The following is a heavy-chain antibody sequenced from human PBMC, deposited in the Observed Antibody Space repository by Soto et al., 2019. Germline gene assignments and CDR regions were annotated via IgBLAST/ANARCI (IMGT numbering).Heavy chain of an antibody. J-gene: IGHJ4*02. CDR1: GFSFSSYG. D-gene: IGHD1-1*01. Sequence: QVQLVESGGGVVQPGTSLRLSCAASGFSFSSYGMHWVRQAPGKGLEWVAVIVNHGGWKDYADSVRGRFNISRDNSRDTLFLEMNSMRVDEKAIYYCARDDEYADNGLDYWGQGCLVTVSS. CDR2: IVNHGGWK. V-gene: IGHV3-33*01. CDR3: ARDDEYADNGLDY.